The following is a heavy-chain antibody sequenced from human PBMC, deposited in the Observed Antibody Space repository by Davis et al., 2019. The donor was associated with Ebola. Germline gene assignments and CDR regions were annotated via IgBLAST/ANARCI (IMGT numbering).Heavy chain of an antibody. CDR1: GFTFSDYY. J-gene: IGHJ5*02. CDR2: ISSSGSTI. CDR3: ARDRGFFWFDP. Sequence: GESLKISCAASGFTFSDYYMSWIRQAPGKGLEWVSYISSSGSTIYYADSVKGRFTISRDNAKNSLYLQMNSLRAEDTAVYYCARDRGFFWFDPWGQGTLVTVSS. D-gene: IGHD1-26*01. V-gene: IGHV3-11*01.